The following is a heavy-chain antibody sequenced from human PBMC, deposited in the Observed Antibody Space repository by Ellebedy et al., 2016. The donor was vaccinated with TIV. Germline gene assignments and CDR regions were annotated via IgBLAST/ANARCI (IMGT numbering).Heavy chain of an antibody. D-gene: IGHD2-15*01. CDR3: AREVGYCSGGSCYWDSDYYYGMDV. Sequence: GGSLRLSXAASGFTFSDYYMSWIRQAPGKGLEWVSYISSSGSTIYYADSVKGRFTISRDNAKNSLYLQMNSLRAEDTAVYYCAREVGYCSGGSCYWDSDYYYGMDVWGQGTTVTVSS. V-gene: IGHV3-11*01. CDR2: ISSSGSTI. J-gene: IGHJ6*02. CDR1: GFTFSDYY.